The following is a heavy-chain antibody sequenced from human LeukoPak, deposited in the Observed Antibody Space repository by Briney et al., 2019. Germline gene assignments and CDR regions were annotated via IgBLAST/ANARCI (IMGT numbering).Heavy chain of an antibody. CDR3: ARHRYSSSWYGAFDI. Sequence: GESLKISCKGSGYRFTNYWIGWVRQMPGKGLEWMGIIYPGDSDTRYSPSFQGQVTISADKSISTAYLQWSSLKASDTAMYYCARHRYSSSWYGAFDIWGQGTMVTVSS. CDR1: GYRFTNYW. V-gene: IGHV5-51*01. D-gene: IGHD6-13*01. CDR2: IYPGDSDT. J-gene: IGHJ3*02.